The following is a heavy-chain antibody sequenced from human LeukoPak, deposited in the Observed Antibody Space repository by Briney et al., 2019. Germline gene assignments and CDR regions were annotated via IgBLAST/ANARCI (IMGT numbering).Heavy chain of an antibody. V-gene: IGHV1-18*04. CDR1: GYTFTGYY. Sequence: VASVKVSCKASGYTFTGYYMHWVRQAPGQGLEWMGWISGYNGNTNYAQKLQGRVTMTTDTSTSTAYLELRSLRSDDTAVYYCARDWDYNNHMDVFDIWGQGIMVTVSS. CDR2: ISGYNGNT. D-gene: IGHD4-11*01. J-gene: IGHJ3*02. CDR3: ARDWDYNNHMDVFDI.